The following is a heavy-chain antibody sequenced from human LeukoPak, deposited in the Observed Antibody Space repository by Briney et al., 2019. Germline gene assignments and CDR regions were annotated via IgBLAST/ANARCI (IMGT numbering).Heavy chain of an antibody. V-gene: IGHV4-59*08. J-gene: IGHJ3*02. CDR1: GGSISSYF. CDR2: IYYSGST. D-gene: IGHD3-22*01. CDR3: ARLGSYYYDILAAFDI. Sequence: SETLSLTCTVSGGSISSYFWSWIRQPPGKGLEWNGYIYYSGSTNYNPSLKSRVTISVDTSKNQFSLKLSSVTAADTAVYYCARLGSYYYDILAAFDIWGQGTMVTVSS.